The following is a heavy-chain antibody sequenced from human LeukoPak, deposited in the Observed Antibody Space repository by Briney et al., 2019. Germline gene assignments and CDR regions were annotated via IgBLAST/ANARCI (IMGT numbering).Heavy chain of an antibody. D-gene: IGHD3-3*01. CDR2: ISGSGGST. CDR1: GFTFSSYA. CDR3: AKGVRVTIFGVVKTPFDY. J-gene: IGHJ4*02. Sequence: PGGSLRLSCAASGFTFSSYAMSWVRQAPGKGLEWVSAISGSGGSTYYADYVKGRLTIYRDNSKNTLYLQMNGLGAEDTAVYYCAKGVRVTIFGVVKTPFDYWGQGTLVTVSS. V-gene: IGHV3-23*01.